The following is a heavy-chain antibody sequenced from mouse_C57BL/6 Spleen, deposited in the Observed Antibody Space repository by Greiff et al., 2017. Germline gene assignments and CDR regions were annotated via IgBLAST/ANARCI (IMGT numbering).Heavy chain of an antibody. V-gene: IGHV1-52*01. Sequence: QVQLQQPGAELVRPGSSVKLSCKASGYTFTSYWMHWVKQRPIQGLEWIGNIDPSDSETHYNQKFKDKATLTVDKSSSTAYMQLSSLKSEDSAVYYCAGSNWDYWYFDVWGTGTTVTVSS. J-gene: IGHJ1*03. CDR3: AGSNWDYWYFDV. D-gene: IGHD4-1*01. CDR1: GYTFTSYW. CDR2: IDPSDSET.